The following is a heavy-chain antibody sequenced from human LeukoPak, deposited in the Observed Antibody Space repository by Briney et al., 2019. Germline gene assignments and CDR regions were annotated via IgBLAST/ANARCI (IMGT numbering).Heavy chain of an antibody. V-gene: IGHV1-2*02. D-gene: IGHD3-10*01. CDR2: INPNSGGT. Sequence: ASVKVSCKASGYTFTGYYMHWVRQAPGQGLEWMGWINPNSGGTNYAQKFQGRVTMTRDTSIGTAYMELSRLRSDDTAVYYCARVGKQYYYGSGSRGAFDIWGRGTMVTVSS. CDR3: ARVGKQYYYGSGSRGAFDI. J-gene: IGHJ3*02. CDR1: GYTFTGYY.